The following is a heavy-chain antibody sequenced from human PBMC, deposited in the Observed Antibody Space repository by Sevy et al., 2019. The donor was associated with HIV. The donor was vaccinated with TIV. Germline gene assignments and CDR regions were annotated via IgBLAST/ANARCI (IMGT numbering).Heavy chain of an antibody. CDR2: ISAYNGNT. Sequence: ASVKVSCKASGYTFTSYGISWVRQAPGQGLEWMGWISAYNGNTNYAQKLQGRVTMTTDTSTSTAYMELRGLRSDDTAVYYCARSAYCSGGSCYSYIDYWGQGTLVTVSS. CDR1: GYTFTSYG. CDR3: ARSAYCSGGSCYSYIDY. J-gene: IGHJ4*02. D-gene: IGHD2-15*01. V-gene: IGHV1-18*04.